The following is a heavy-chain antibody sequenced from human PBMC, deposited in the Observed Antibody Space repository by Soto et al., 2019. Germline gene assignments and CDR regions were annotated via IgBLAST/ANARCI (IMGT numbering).Heavy chain of an antibody. D-gene: IGHD2-15*01. CDR1: AFPFGDYG. CDR3: ARDPRPCSGGSCYFYLYNYGMDV. J-gene: IGHJ6*02. V-gene: IGHV3-30*03. Sequence: QAGGSLRLSCAASAFPFGDYGMHLVRQSPGKGLEWVGFISYDGRDKYYADSMKGRVGISRDNSNNTLYLQMDSLRIEDTAVYYCARDPRPCSGGSCYFYLYNYGMDVWGQGRTVTLYS. CDR2: ISYDGRDK.